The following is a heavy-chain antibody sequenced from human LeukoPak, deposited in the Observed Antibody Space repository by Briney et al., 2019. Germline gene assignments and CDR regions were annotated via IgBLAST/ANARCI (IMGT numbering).Heavy chain of an antibody. V-gene: IGHV3-23*01. CDR3: ANGKGIAEAFDM. CDR1: GFTFTTYA. J-gene: IGHJ3*02. D-gene: IGHD2-21*01. Sequence: GGSLRLSCAASGFTFTTYAMNWVRQSPVKGLEWVSTISSSGADTYYADSVKGRFTISRDSSKNTLDLQMHSLRAEDTAVYYCANGKGIAEAFDMWGQGTMVTVSS. CDR2: ISSSGADT.